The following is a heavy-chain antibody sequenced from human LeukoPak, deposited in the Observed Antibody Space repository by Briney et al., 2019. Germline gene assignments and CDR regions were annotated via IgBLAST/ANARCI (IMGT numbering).Heavy chain of an antibody. Sequence: GGSLTLSCAASGFTFSSYGMSWVRQAPGKGLEWVSAISGSGGSTYYADSVKGRFTISRDNSKNTLYLQMNSLRAEDTAVYYCAKVATVPAAPYYFAYCGQGTLVTVYS. V-gene: IGHV3-23*01. CDR2: ISGSGGST. CDR3: AKVATVPAAPYYFAY. D-gene: IGHD2-2*01. CDR1: GFTFSSYG. J-gene: IGHJ4*02.